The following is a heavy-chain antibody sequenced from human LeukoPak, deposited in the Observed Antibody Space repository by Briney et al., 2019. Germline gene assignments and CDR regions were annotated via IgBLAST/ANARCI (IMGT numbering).Heavy chain of an antibody. D-gene: IGHD3-22*01. V-gene: IGHV3-11*01. J-gene: IGHJ4*02. CDR2: ISSSGSTI. CDR3: ARDPSYDSSGYSDY. Sequence: GGSLRLSCAASGFTFSDYYMSWVRQAPGKGLEWVSYISSSGSTIYYADSVKGRFTISRDNAKNSLYLQMNSLRAEDTAVYYCARDPSYDSSGYSDYWGQGTLVTVSS. CDR1: GFTFSDYY.